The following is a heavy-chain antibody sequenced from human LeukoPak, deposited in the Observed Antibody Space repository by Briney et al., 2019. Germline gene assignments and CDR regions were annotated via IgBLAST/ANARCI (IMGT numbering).Heavy chain of an antibody. Sequence: PSETLSLTCTVSGGSISSSSYYWGWIRQPPGKGLEWIGSIYYSGSTYYNPSLKSRVTISVDTSKNQFSLKLSSVTAADTAVYYCARQLGYCSSTSCYADKVDYRGQGTLVTVSS. CDR1: GGSISSSSYY. CDR2: IYYSGST. V-gene: IGHV4-39*01. J-gene: IGHJ4*02. D-gene: IGHD2-2*01. CDR3: ARQLGYCSSTSCYADKVDY.